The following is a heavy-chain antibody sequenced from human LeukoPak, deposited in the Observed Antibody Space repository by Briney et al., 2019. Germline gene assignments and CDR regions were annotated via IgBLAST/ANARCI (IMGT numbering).Heavy chain of an antibody. CDR3: ARSHGGNDY. Sequence: PGGSLRLSCAASGFTFSSYSMTWVRQAPGKGVEWVSYISTSSSTIYYADSVKGRFTISRDNAKNSLYLQTNSPRDEDTAVYYCARSHGGNDYWGQGTLVTVSS. V-gene: IGHV3-48*02. J-gene: IGHJ4*02. CDR1: GFTFSSYS. D-gene: IGHD3-16*01. CDR2: ISTSSSTI.